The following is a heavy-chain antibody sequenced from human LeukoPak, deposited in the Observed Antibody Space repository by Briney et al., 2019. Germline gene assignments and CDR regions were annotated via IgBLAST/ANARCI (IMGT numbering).Heavy chain of an antibody. CDR3: ARDVEVGGYWNDGYYYYGMDV. CDR1: GYTFTSYG. CDR2: ISAYNGNT. V-gene: IGHV1-18*01. D-gene: IGHD1-1*01. J-gene: IGHJ6*02. Sequence: GASVKVSCKASGYTFTSYGNSWVRQAPGQGLEWMGWISAYNGNTNYAQKLQGRVTMTTDTSTSTAYMELRSLRSDDTAVYYCARDVEVGGYWNDGYYYYGMDVWSQGTTVTVSS.